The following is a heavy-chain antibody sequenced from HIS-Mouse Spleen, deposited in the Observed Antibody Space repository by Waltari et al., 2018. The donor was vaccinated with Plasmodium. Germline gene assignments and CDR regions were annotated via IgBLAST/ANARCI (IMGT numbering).Heavy chain of an antibody. CDR2: IKQDGSEK. D-gene: IGHD6-13*01. Sequence: EVHLVESGGGLVQPGGSLRLSCAAPGFTLSRSWRSWGRQAPGKGLERVANIKQDGSEKYYVDSVKGRFTISRDNAKNSLYLQMNSLRAEDTAVYYCASSWYWYFDLWGRGTLVTVSS. CDR1: GFTLSRSW. CDR3: ASSWYWYFDL. V-gene: IGHV3-7*01. J-gene: IGHJ2*01.